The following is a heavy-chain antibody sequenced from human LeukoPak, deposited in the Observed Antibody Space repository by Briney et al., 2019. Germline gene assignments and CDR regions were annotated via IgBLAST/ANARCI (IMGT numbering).Heavy chain of an antibody. J-gene: IGHJ6*02. D-gene: IGHD2-21*02. Sequence: GASVKVSCKASGGTLSSYAISWVRQAPGQGLEWMGRIIPILGIANYAQKFQGRVTITADKSTSTAYMELSSLRSEDTAVYYCASSPVEVTTSRTHYYYYGMDVWGQGTTVTVSS. CDR3: ASSPVEVTTSRTHYYYYGMDV. V-gene: IGHV1-69*04. CDR2: IIPILGIA. CDR1: GGTLSSYA.